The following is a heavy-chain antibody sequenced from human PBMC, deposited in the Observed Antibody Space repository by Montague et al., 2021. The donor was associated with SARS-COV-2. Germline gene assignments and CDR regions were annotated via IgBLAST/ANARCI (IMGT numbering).Heavy chain of an antibody. CDR2: ITYDGSNK. D-gene: IGHD1-26*01. CDR3: ARWGSGSYSSWFDP. J-gene: IGHJ5*02. CDR1: GFTFSSYA. V-gene: IGHV3-30-3*01. Sequence: SLRLSCAASGFTFSSYAMHWVRQAPGKGLEWVAVITYDGSNKYYADSVKGRFTISRDNSKNTLSLQMNSLRAEDTAVYYCARWGSGSYSSWFDPWGQGTLVTVSS.